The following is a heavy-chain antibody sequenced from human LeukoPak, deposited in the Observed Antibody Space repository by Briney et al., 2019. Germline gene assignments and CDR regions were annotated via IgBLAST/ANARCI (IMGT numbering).Heavy chain of an antibody. CDR2: ISAYNGNT. J-gene: IGHJ4*02. D-gene: IGHD1-20*01. CDR3: ARAVGGNWNDEGYDY. V-gene: IGHV1-18*01. Sequence: ASVKVSCKASGYTFTSYGISWVRQAPGQGLEWMGWISAYNGNTNYAQKLQGRVTMTTDTSTSTAYMELRSLRSDDTAVYYCARAVGGNWNDEGYDYWGQGTLVTVSS. CDR1: GYTFTSYG.